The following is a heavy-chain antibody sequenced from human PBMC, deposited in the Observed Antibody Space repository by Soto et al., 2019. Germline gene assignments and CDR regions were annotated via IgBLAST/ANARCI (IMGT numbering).Heavy chain of an antibody. CDR2: IDWDDDK. CDR1: GFSLSTSGMR. J-gene: IGHJ3*02. Sequence: SGPTLVNPTQTLTLTCTFSGFSLSTSGMRVSWIRQPPGKALEWLARIDWDDDKFYSTSLKTRLTISKDTSKNQVVLTMTNMDPVDTATYYCGGIPPRRDAFDIWGRGPRFAVSS. CDR3: GGIPPRRDAFDI. V-gene: IGHV2-70*04.